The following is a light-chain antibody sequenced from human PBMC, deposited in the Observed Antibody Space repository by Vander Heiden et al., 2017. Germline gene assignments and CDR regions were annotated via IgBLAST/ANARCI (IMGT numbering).Light chain of an antibody. CDR2: GNT. J-gene: IGLJ2*01. V-gene: IGLV1-40*01. CDR3: QSYDSRLTGHVV. Sequence: QSVLPQPPSVSGAPRQRVTIACTGSSSNIGAGYDVHWYQQLPGAAPKLLINGNTNRPSGVPDRFSGSKSGTSASLAITGLQAEDEADYYCQSYDSRLTGHVVFGGGTKLTVL. CDR1: SSNIGAGYD.